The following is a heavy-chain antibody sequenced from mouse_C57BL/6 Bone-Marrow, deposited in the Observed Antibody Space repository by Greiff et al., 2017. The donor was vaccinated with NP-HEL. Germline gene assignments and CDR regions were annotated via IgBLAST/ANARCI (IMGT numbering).Heavy chain of an antibody. J-gene: IGHJ2*01. Sequence: QVQLQQPGAELVKPGASVQMSCKASGYTFTSYWITWVKQRPGHGLEWIGDIYPGSGSTNYNEKFKSKATLTVDTSSSTAYMQLSSLTSEDSAVYYCARGRIYYDYCLDYWGQGTTLTVSS. CDR2: IYPGSGST. CDR3: ARGRIYYDYCLDY. D-gene: IGHD2-4*01. V-gene: IGHV1-55*01. CDR1: GYTFTSYW.